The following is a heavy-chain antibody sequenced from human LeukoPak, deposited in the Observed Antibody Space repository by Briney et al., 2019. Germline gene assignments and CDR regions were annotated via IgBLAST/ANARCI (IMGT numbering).Heavy chain of an antibody. CDR2: VFDSGGT. J-gene: IGHJ4*02. CDR3: ARGYSSSWNYFDY. V-gene: IGHV4-59*01. CDR1: GGSISNYW. D-gene: IGHD6-13*01. Sequence: SETLSLTCTVSGGSISNYWRSWIRQPPGKGLEWIGYVFDSGGTNYNPSLKSRVTISVDTSKKQFSLKLSSVTAADTAVYYCARGYSSSWNYFDYWGQGTLVTVSS.